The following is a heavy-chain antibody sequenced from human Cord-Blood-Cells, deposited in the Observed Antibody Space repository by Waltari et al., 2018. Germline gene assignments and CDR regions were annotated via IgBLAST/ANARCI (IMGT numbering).Heavy chain of an antibody. D-gene: IGHD7-27*01. CDR2: IRYDGSNK. CDR3: AKDPATLTGDLRRDAFDI. Sequence: QVRLVESRRVVVQPGGYLLLSCASFGFTFRSCGMQWVRQAPGKGLEWVAFIRYDGSNKYYADSVKGRFTISRDNSKNTLYLQMNSLRAEDTAVYYCAKDPATLTGDLRRDAFDIWGQGTMVTVSS. CDR1: GFTFRSCG. J-gene: IGHJ3*02. V-gene: IGHV3-30*02.